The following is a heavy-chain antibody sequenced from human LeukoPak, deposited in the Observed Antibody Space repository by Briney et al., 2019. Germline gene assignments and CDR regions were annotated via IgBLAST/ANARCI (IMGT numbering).Heavy chain of an antibody. CDR2: MHYTGST. Sequence: PSETLSLTCTVSGASISSASYYWAWIRQPPGKGLEWIASMHYTGSTYFNPSLKSRVTISVDTSKNQFSLKLSSVTAADTAVYYCARYPAASWDAFDIWGQGTMVTVSS. V-gene: IGHV4-39*07. CDR3: ARYPAASWDAFDI. CDR1: GASISSASYY. J-gene: IGHJ3*02. D-gene: IGHD6-13*01.